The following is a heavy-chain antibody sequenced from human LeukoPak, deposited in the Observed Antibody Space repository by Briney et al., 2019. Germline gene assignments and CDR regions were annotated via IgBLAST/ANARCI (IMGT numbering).Heavy chain of an antibody. J-gene: IGHJ4*02. CDR1: GGSISSSNW. Sequence: TXXVSGGSISSSNWWSWVRQPPGXXXXXIGEIYHSGSTNYNPSLKSRVTISVDRSKNQFSLKLSSVTAADTAVYYCAKDRNGWLRDVDYWGQGTLVTVSS. D-gene: IGHD6-19*01. V-gene: IGHV4-4*02. CDR3: AKDRNGWLRDVDY. CDR2: IYHSGST.